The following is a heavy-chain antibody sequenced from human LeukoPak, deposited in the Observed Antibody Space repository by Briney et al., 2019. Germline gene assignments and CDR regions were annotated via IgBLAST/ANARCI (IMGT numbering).Heavy chain of an antibody. D-gene: IGHD3-22*01. V-gene: IGHV3-30-3*01. J-gene: IGHJ4*02. CDR3: ARDKASSGYYSPFGY. CDR2: ISYDGSNK. Sequence: GGSLRLSCAASGFTFSSYAMHWVRQAPGKGLEWVAVISYDGSNKYYADSVKGRFTISRDNSKNTLYLQMNSLRAEDTAVYYCARDKASSGYYSPFGYWGQGTLVTVSS. CDR1: GFTFSSYA.